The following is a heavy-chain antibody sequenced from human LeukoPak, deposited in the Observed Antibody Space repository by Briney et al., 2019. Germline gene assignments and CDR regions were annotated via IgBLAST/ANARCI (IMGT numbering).Heavy chain of an antibody. V-gene: IGHV4-59*08. Sequence: PSETLSLTCTVSGGSISSYYWSWIRQPPGKRLEWIGYIYYSGSSNYNPSLKSRVTISIDTSKNQFSLSLSSVTAADTAVYYCARRETYSFDYWGQGTLVTVSS. J-gene: IGHJ4*02. CDR2: IYYSGSS. CDR3: ARRETYSFDY. D-gene: IGHD1-26*01. CDR1: GGSISSYY.